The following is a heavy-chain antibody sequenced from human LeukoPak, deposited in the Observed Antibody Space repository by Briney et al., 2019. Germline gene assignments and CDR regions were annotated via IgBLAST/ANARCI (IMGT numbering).Heavy chain of an antibody. J-gene: IGHJ4*02. CDR2: IRSSSSYI. D-gene: IGHD4-17*01. V-gene: IGHV3-21*01. Sequence: IRSSSSYIYYADSVKGRFPISRDNAKNSLYLQMNSLRAEDTAVYYCARAQFQYGDDPFDYWGQGTLVTVSS. CDR3: ARAQFQYGDDPFDY.